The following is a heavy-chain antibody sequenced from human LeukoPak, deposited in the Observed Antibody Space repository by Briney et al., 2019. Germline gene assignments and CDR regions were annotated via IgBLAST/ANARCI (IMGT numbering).Heavy chain of an antibody. J-gene: IGHJ3*02. V-gene: IGHV3-21*01. CDR3: AREKIVVVPADAFDI. CDR1: GFTFSSYS. Sequence: GGSLRLSCAASGFTFSSYSMNWVRQAPGKGREWVSSISSSSSYIYYADSVKGRFTISRDNAKNSLYLQMNSLRAEDTAVYYCAREKIVVVPADAFDIWGQGTMVTVSS. CDR2: ISSSSSYI. D-gene: IGHD2-2*01.